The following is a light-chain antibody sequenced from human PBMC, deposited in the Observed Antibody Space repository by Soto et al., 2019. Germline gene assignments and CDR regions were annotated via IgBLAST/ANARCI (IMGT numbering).Light chain of an antibody. Sequence: DIQMTQSPSTLSGSVGDRVTITCRASQTISSWLAWYQQKPGKAPKLLIYKASTLKSGVPSRFSGSGSGTEFTLTISSLQPDDFATYYCQHYGSSTWTFGQGTKVDIK. CDR3: QHYGSSTWT. J-gene: IGKJ1*01. V-gene: IGKV1-5*03. CDR2: KAS. CDR1: QTISSW.